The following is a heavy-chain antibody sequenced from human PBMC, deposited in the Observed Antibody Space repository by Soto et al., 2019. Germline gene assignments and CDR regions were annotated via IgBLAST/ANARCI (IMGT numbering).Heavy chain of an antibody. V-gene: IGHV1-69*01. CDR2: IIPVFGTT. Sequence: QEQLAQSGPELKKPGSSVKVSCKDSGGLFSSFAISWVRQAPGQGLEWLGGIIPVFGTTNYAEKFQDRVTITADESTNTAYMELSSLTSGDTAMYYCARGGGPYVWFNEFWGQGTLVTVSS. D-gene: IGHD3-16*01. J-gene: IGHJ4*02. CDR1: GGLFSSFA. CDR3: ARGGGPYVWFNEF.